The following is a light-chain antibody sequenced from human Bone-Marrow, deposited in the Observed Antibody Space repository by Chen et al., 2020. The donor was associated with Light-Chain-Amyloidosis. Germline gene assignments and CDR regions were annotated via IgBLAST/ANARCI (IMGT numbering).Light chain of an antibody. CDR1: NIGSTR. Sequence: SYVLTQPSSVSVAPGQTATLPCGGNNIGSTRVHWYQQTPGQAPLLVVYDASDRPSGIPERLAGSNSGNTATLTISRVEAGDEADYYCQVWDRSSDRPVFGGGTKLTVL. V-gene: IGLV3-21*02. J-gene: IGLJ3*02. CDR3: QVWDRSSDRPV. CDR2: DAS.